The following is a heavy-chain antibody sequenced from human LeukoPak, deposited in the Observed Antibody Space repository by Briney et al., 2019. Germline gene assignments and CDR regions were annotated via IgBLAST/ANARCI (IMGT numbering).Heavy chain of an antibody. CDR1: GYTFTSYY. D-gene: IGHD2-21*02. CDR2: INPSGGST. CDR3: ARMTDCGGDCYSYPPFDY. J-gene: IGHJ4*02. Sequence: ASVKVSCKASGYTFTSYYMHWVRQAPGQGLAWMGIINPSGGSTSYAQKFQGRVTMTRDTSTSTVYMELSSLRSEDTAVYYCARMTDCGGDCYSYPPFDYWGQGTLVTVSS. V-gene: IGHV1-46*01.